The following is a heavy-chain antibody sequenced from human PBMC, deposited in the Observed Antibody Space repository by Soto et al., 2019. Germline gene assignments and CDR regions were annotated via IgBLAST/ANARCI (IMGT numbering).Heavy chain of an antibody. Sequence: GGSLRLSCAASGFTFSSCAMGWVRQAPGKGLVWVSRINTEGTGTRYADSVRGRFTISRDNAKNTVYLQMNSLRAEDTAVYYCARDLVAKDAFDIWGQGTIVTVSS. J-gene: IGHJ3*02. V-gene: IGHV3-74*01. CDR2: INTEGTGT. CDR3: ARDLVAKDAFDI. CDR1: GFTFSSCA.